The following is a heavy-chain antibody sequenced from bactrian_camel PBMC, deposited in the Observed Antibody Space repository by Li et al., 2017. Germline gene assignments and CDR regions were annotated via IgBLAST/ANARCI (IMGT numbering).Heavy chain of an antibody. J-gene: IGHJ4*01. D-gene: IGHD5*01. V-gene: IGHV3S40*01. CDR3: ATDGTRDWVRPVPGLSCT. Sequence: VQLVESGGGLVQPGGSLRLSCAASGFTFNNYHMSWVRQAPGKGLEWVSAINSGGGTTYYADSVKGRFTVSRDNAKNTVYLQMTSLKSDDTALYYCATDGTRDWVRPVPGLSCTWGQGTQVTVS. CDR1: GFTFNNYH. CDR2: INSGGGTT.